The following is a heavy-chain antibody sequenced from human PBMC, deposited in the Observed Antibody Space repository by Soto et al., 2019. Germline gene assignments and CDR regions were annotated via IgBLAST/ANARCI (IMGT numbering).Heavy chain of an antibody. D-gene: IGHD4-4*01. CDR2: IYYSGST. CDR3: ARVVGRDDYNEDDRIDY. CDR1: GGSISSYY. Sequence: PSETLSLTCTVSGGSISSYYWSWIRQPPGKGLEWIGYIYYSGSTNYNPSLKSRVTISVDTSKNQFSLKLSSVTAADTAVYYCARVVGRDDYNEDDRIDYWGQGTLVTVSS. V-gene: IGHV4-59*01. J-gene: IGHJ4*02.